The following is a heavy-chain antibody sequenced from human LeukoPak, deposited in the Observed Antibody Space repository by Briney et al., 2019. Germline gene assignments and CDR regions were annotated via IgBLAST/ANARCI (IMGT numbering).Heavy chain of an antibody. Sequence: PSETLSLTCTVSSYSISSGYYWGWIRQPPGKGLEWIGSIYHSGSTYYNPSLKSRVTISVDTSKNQFSLKLSSVTAADTAVYYCARHLGEGAASWFDPWGQGTLVTVSS. CDR1: SYSISSGYY. V-gene: IGHV4-38-2*02. D-gene: IGHD3-10*01. CDR2: IYHSGST. CDR3: ARHLGEGAASWFDP. J-gene: IGHJ5*02.